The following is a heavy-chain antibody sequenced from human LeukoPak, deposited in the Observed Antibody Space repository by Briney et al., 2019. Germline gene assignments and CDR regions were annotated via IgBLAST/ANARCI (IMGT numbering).Heavy chain of an antibody. CDR2: IYDSGTP. D-gene: IGHD1-1*01. J-gene: IGHJ5*02. Sequence: SETLSLTCTVSGGSISSGNYYWGWIRQPPGKGLEWIGSIYDSGTPYYNPSLKSRVTISLDTSKNQFSLKLSSLTVADTAVCDCARHFDGPHPEGNSRMKWFEPWGQGTLVTAS. V-gene: IGHV4-39*01. CDR1: GGSISSGNYY. CDR3: ARHFDGPHPEGNSRMKWFEP.